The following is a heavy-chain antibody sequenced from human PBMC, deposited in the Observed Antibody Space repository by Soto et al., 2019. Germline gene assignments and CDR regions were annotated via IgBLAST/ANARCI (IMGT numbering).Heavy chain of an antibody. D-gene: IGHD3-10*01. Sequence: GGSLGLSCAASGFTFSSYWMSWVRQAPGKGLEWVANIKQDGSEKYYVDSVKGRFTISRDNAKNSLYLQMNSLRAEDTAVYYCARDDYYGSGSYAEYFQHWGQGTLVTVSS. CDR1: GFTFSSYW. V-gene: IGHV3-7*03. CDR2: IKQDGSEK. CDR3: ARDDYYGSGSYAEYFQH. J-gene: IGHJ1*01.